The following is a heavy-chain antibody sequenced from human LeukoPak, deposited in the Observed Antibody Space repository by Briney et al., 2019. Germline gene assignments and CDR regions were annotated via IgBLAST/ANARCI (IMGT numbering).Heavy chain of an antibody. J-gene: IGHJ4*02. CDR2: INPNSGGT. CDR1: GYTFTGYY. V-gene: IGHV1-2*04. D-gene: IGHD2-2*01. Sequence: ASVKVSCKASGYTFTGYYMHWGRQAPGQGVEWMGWINPNSGGTNYAQKFAGWVTIHRATSISTAYMELSRLRSDDTAVYYCAREYCSRTSCFRYFDYWGQGTLVTVSS. CDR3: AREYCSRTSCFRYFDY.